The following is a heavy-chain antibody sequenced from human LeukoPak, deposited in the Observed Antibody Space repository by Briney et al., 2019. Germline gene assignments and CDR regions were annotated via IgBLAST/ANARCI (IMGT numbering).Heavy chain of an antibody. D-gene: IGHD3-10*01. CDR2: ISGSGGTT. CDR1: GFTFTSYV. CDR3: AKASRISTFRDYFDY. J-gene: IGHJ4*02. Sequence: GGSLRLSCAASGFTFTSYVMSWVRQAPGKGLEWVSAISGSGGTTYYADSVKGRFTISRDNSKNTLYLHMNSLRAGDTAVYYCAKASRISTFRDYFDYWGQGTLVTVSS. V-gene: IGHV3-23*01.